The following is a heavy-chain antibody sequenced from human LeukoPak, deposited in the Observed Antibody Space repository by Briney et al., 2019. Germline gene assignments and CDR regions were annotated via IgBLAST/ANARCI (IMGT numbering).Heavy chain of an antibody. V-gene: IGHV1-2*02. CDR2: INPNSGGT. J-gene: IGHJ2*01. Sequence: ASVKVSCKASGYTFTGYYMHWVRQAPGQGLEWMGWINPNSGGTNYAQKFQGRVTMTRDTSISTAYMELSRLRSDDTAVYYCARNPHFWSGYHYWYFDLWGRGTLVTVSS. CDR3: ARNPHFWSGYHYWYFDL. CDR1: GYTFTGYY. D-gene: IGHD3-3*02.